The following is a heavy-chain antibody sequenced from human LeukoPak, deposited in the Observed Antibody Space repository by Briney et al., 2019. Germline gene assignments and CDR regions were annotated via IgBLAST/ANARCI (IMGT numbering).Heavy chain of an antibody. CDR2: ISYDGSNK. Sequence: GGSLRLSCAGSGFTFRSYAMHWVRQAPGKGLEWVAAISYDGSNKDYADSVKGRFTISRDNSKNTLYLQMNSLRAEDTAFYYCAREIFNGFDIWGQGTMVTVSS. CDR3: AREIFNGFDI. V-gene: IGHV3-30-3*01. CDR1: GFTFRSYA. J-gene: IGHJ3*02.